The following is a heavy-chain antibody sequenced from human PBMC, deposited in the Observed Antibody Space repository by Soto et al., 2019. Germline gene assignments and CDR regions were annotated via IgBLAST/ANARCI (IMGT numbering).Heavy chain of an antibody. CDR2: ISYDGSNK. Sequence: GGSLRLSCAASGFTFSSYAMHWVRQAPGKGLEWVAVISYDGSNKYYADSVKGRFTIYRDNSKNTLYLQMNSLRAEDTAVYYCARASEAVVVAAPDYWGQGTLVTLSS. J-gene: IGHJ4*02. CDR3: ARASEAVVVAAPDY. D-gene: IGHD2-15*01. V-gene: IGHV3-30-3*01. CDR1: GFTFSSYA.